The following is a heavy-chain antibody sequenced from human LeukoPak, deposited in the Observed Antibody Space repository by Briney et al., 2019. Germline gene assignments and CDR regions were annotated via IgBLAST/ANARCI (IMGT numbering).Heavy chain of an antibody. J-gene: IGHJ4*01. CDR2: ISGSGNT. CDR3: AREGRSSTPDY. V-gene: IGHV4-4*07. CDR1: GGSIRSYY. Sequence: SETLSLTCSVSGGSIRSYYWSWIRQPAGKKLEWIGRISGSGNTDYNPSLKSRLTMSVDTSKNQFSLKLNSVTAADTAVYYCAREGRSSTPDYWGQGTLVTVSS. D-gene: IGHD2-15*01.